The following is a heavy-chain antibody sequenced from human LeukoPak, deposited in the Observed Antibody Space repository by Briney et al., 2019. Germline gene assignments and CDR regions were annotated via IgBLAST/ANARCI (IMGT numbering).Heavy chain of an antibody. CDR3: AKVRGVDCSSPGCFYFDH. J-gene: IGHJ4*02. D-gene: IGHD2-2*01. CDR1: GFTFDSYA. CDR2: ISPGGDTT. Sequence: GGSLRLSCAASGFTFDSYAMNWVRQAPERGLEWVSGISPGGDTTHYADSVKGRFTISRDNSNNTLYLHMNSLRAEDTPVYYCAKVRGVDCSSPGCFYFDHWGQGTLVTVSS. V-gene: IGHV3-23*01.